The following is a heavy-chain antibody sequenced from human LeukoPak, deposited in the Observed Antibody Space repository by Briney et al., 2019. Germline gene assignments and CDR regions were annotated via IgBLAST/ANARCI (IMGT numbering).Heavy chain of an antibody. Sequence: GGSLRLSCAASGFTFSSYAMSWVRQAPGKGLEWVSAISGSGGSTYYADSVKGRFTISRDNSKNTLYLQVNSLRAEDTAVYYCAREMQAGGLFSFAIDYWGQGTLVTVSS. CDR3: AREMQAGGLFSFAIDY. D-gene: IGHD3-9*01. J-gene: IGHJ4*02. CDR1: GFTFSSYA. V-gene: IGHV3-23*01. CDR2: ISGSGGST.